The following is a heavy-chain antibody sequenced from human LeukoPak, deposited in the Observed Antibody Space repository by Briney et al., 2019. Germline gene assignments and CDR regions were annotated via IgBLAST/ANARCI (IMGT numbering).Heavy chain of an antibody. V-gene: IGHV1-18*01. J-gene: IGHJ6*03. CDR1: GYTFTSYG. Sequence: ASLKVSCKASGYTFTSYGISWVRQAPGQGLEWMGWISGYNGNTNYAQKLQGRVTMTTDTSTSTAYMELRSLRSDDTAVYYCAKGSGYEAQYYYYYMDVWGKGTTVTISS. D-gene: IGHD5-12*01. CDR2: ISGYNGNT. CDR3: AKGSGYEAQYYYYYMDV.